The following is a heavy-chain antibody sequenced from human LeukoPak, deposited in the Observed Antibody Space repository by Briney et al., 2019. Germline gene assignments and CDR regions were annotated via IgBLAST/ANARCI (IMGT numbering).Heavy chain of an antibody. Sequence: GGSLTLSCAASGFTFSSYAMRWVRQAPRKGLEWVSYISGSGGSTYYADCVKGRFTISRDNSKNTLYLQMNSLRAEDTAVYYCAKDQGGTILPGAFDIWGQGTMVTVSS. CDR2: ISGSGGST. CDR3: AKDQGGTILPGAFDI. J-gene: IGHJ3*02. V-gene: IGHV3-23*01. D-gene: IGHD2-15*01. CDR1: GFTFSSYA.